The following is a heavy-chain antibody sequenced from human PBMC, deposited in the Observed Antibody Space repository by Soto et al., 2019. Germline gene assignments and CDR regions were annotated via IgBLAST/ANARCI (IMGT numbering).Heavy chain of an antibody. D-gene: IGHD3-16*01. V-gene: IGHV3-48*01. Sequence: EVQLVESGGGLVQPGGSLRLSCAASGFIFSTYHVNWVRQAPGKGLEWVSYISSDSNVIHYAESVKGRFTISRDNAKNLLLLEMDNLRGEGNAVFYCVREYGNYVRFFDYWGQGTLVTVSS. CDR3: VREYGNYVRFFDY. J-gene: IGHJ4*02. CDR1: GFIFSTYH. CDR2: ISSDSNVI.